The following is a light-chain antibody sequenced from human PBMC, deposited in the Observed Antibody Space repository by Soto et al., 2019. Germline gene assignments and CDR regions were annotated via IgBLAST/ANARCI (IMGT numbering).Light chain of an antibody. CDR2: TVS. J-gene: IGKJ3*01. CDR3: QQSSSTPPFT. V-gene: IGKV1-39*01. Sequence: DIQMTQSPSSLSASVRDRVTITCRASQNISIYLNWYQQKPGKAPKLLIYTVSNLQSGVPSRFSADGSGTDFTLTISSLQPEDFATYYCQQSSSTPPFTFGPGTKVDIK. CDR1: QNISIY.